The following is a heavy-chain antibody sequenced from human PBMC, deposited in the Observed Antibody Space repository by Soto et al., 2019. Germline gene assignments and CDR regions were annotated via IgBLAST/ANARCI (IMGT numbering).Heavy chain of an antibody. CDR3: ARRQGQQLSYFDN. CDR2: IFYTGNT. J-gene: IGHJ4*02. V-gene: IGHV4-59*08. Sequence: QVQVQESGPGLVKPSETLSLTCTVSGGSVSGYYWSWIRQPPGKGLEWIGYIFYTGNTNCNPSLKSRVTISVDTSKNQFSLKLDSVTAADTAVYYCARRQGQQLSYFDNWGQGSLVTVSS. D-gene: IGHD1-1*01. CDR1: GGSVSGYY.